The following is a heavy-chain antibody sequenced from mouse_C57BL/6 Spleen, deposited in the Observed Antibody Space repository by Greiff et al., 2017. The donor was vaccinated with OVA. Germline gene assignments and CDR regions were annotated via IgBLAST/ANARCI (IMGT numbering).Heavy chain of an antibody. D-gene: IGHD1-1*01. CDR2: IDPETGGT. Sequence: VQLQQSGAELVRPGASVTLSCKASGYTFTDYEMRWVKQTPVHGLEWIGAIDPETGGTAYNQKFKGKAILTADKSSSTAYMELRSLTSEDSAVYYCTRSGDYYGSSFYFDYWGQGTTLTVSS. V-gene: IGHV1-15*01. CDR3: TRSGDYYGSSFYFDY. J-gene: IGHJ2*01. CDR1: GYTFTDYE.